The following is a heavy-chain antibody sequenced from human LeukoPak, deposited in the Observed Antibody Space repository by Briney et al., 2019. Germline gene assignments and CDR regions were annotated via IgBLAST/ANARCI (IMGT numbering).Heavy chain of an antibody. CDR3: ARSLTGGNSFHYFDY. CDR1: GYCFTSYW. V-gene: IGHV5-51*01. CDR2: IYPNDSET. Sequence: GESLKIYCKGSGYCFTSYWIDWVRQMPGKGLEWMGIIYPNDSETRYSPSFQGQVILSADKSISTAYLQWSSLKASDTAMFYCARSLTGGNSFHYFDYWGQGTLVTVSS. D-gene: IGHD4-23*01. J-gene: IGHJ4*02.